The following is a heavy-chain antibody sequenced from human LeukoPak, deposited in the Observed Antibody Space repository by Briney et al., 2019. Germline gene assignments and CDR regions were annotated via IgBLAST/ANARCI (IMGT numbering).Heavy chain of an antibody. CDR1: GFTFNNHP. J-gene: IGHJ3*01. CDR3: ARAFRPASDPHDFYDF. CDR2: ISPSGDWT. D-gene: IGHD3/OR15-3a*01. Sequence: EGSLRLSCAASGFTFNNHPMHWVRQASGKRLEYVSAISPSGDWTWYADSVKGRFTISRDNSKNTMYLQMGSLRPEDMGVYYCARAFRPASDPHDFYDFWGRGTTVTVSS. V-gene: IGHV3-64*02.